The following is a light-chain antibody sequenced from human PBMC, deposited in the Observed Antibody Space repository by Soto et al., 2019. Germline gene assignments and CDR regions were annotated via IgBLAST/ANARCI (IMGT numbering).Light chain of an antibody. Sequence: SYELTQPPSGSVAPGKTASISCGGNNIGSKGVHCYQQKPGQAPVLVIYSDTDLPPVIPERFSGSNSANLATLTISRVEAGDEADYYCQVWDSGSAPVVFGGGTKLTVL. CDR3: QVWDSGSAPVV. CDR2: SDT. J-gene: IGLJ2*01. V-gene: IGLV3-21*04. CDR1: NIGSKG.